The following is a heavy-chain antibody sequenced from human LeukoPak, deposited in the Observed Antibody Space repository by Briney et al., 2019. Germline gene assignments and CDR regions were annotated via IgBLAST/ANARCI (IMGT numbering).Heavy chain of an antibody. CDR2: ISANNGKT. D-gene: IGHD6-13*01. CDR3: AKVAGDRLDS. J-gene: IGHJ4*02. CDR1: GYTFGTYG. V-gene: IGHV1-18*01. Sequence: ASVKVSCKASGYTFGTYGFCWVRQAPGHGPEWMGWISANNGKTNFAQKFQGRVTMTTDTSTTTAYMELTSLRPDDTAVYYCAKVAGDRLDSWGQGTLVTVSS.